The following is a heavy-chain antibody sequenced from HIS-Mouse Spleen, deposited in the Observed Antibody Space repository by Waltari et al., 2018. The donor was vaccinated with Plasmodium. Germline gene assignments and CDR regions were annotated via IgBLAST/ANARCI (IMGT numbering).Heavy chain of an antibody. CDR3: ASLPRVEEVTTPFYYYYYGMDV. V-gene: IGHV4-39*01. CDR1: GGSISSSTSS. Sequence: QLQLQESGPGLVKPSETLSPTCTVSGGSISSSTSSWGWICQPPGKGLEWIGSIYYSGSTYYNPSLKSRVTISGDTSKNQFSLKLSSVTAADTAVYYCASLPRVEEVTTPFYYYYYGMDVWGQGTTVTVSS. CDR2: IYYSGST. J-gene: IGHJ6*02. D-gene: IGHD4-4*01.